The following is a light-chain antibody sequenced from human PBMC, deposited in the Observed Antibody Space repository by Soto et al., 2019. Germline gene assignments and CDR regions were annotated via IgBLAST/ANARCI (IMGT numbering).Light chain of an antibody. CDR3: AAWDDSLNGYV. J-gene: IGLJ1*01. CDR1: SSNIGSNT. Sequence: QLVLTQPPSASGTPGQRVTISCSGSSSNIGSNTVNWYQQLPGTAPKLLIYSNNQRPSGVPDRFSGSKSGTSASLAISGLQSEDEADYYCAAWDDSLNGYVFGTGTMLTVL. V-gene: IGLV1-44*01. CDR2: SNN.